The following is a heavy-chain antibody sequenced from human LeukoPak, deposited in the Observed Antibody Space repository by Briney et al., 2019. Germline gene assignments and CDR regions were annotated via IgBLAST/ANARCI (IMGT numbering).Heavy chain of an antibody. CDR1: GGSISSSSYY. CDR2: IYYSGST. CDR3: ARHLTVTPDY. Sequence: SETLSLTCTVSGGSISSSSYYWGWIRQPPGKGLEWIGSIYYSGSTYYNPSLKSRVTISVDTSKNQFSLKLSSVTAADTAVYYCARHLTVTPDYWGQGTLVTVSS. D-gene: IGHD4-11*01. V-gene: IGHV4-39*01. J-gene: IGHJ4*02.